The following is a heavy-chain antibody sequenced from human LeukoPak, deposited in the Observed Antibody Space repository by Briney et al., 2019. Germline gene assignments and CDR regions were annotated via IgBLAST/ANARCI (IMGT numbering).Heavy chain of an antibody. CDR1: GFTFSSYE. J-gene: IGHJ4*02. V-gene: IGHV3-23*01. Sequence: GGSLRLSCAASGFTFSSYEMNWVRQAPGKGLEWVSGITASGDRTFYGASVRGRFTVSRDNSKNMVYLQMNSLRVDDTAVYYCARRDIVVVVSASDYWGQGTLVTVSS. CDR3: ARRDIVVVVSASDY. CDR2: ITASGDRT. D-gene: IGHD2-15*01.